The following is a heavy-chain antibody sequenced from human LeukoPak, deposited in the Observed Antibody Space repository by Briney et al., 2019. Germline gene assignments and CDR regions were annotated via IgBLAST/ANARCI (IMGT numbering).Heavy chain of an antibody. D-gene: IGHD2-15*01. J-gene: IGHJ4*02. Sequence: GGSLRLSWAASGFTFRSYWMSWVRQAPGKGLEWVANINQDGSEKNFVDSVKGRFSISRDNAENSLYLQMNSLRAEDTAVYYCARRGSYSIHDCWGQGTLVTVSS. CDR2: INQDGSEK. V-gene: IGHV3-7*03. CDR1: GFTFRSYW. CDR3: ARRGSYSIHDC.